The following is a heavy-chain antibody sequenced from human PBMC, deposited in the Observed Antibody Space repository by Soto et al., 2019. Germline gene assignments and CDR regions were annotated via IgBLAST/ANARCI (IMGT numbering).Heavy chain of an antibody. CDR1: GFTFSSYA. CDR3: ARQLGSDYILDY. CDR2: ISYDGSNK. V-gene: IGHV3-30-3*01. D-gene: IGHD4-17*01. Sequence: GGSLRLSCAASGFTFSSYAMHWVRQAPGKGLEWVALISYDGSNKYYADSVKGRFTISRDNSKNTLYLQMNSLRAEDTAVYYCARQLGSDYILDYWGQGTLVTVSS. J-gene: IGHJ4*02.